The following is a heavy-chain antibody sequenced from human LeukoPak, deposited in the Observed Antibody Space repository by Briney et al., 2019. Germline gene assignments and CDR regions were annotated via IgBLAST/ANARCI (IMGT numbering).Heavy chain of an antibody. D-gene: IGHD1-1*01. Sequence: ASVKVSCKASGYTFTGYYMHWVRQAPGQGLEWMGWINPNSGGTNYAQKFQGRVTMTRDTSTDTAYMELRTLRSEDTAVYYCATAMEATATGTTGDYYYYNGMDVWGQGTTVTVSS. V-gene: IGHV1-2*02. CDR1: GYTFTGYY. J-gene: IGHJ6*02. CDR2: INPNSGGT. CDR3: ATAMEATATGTTGDYYYYNGMDV.